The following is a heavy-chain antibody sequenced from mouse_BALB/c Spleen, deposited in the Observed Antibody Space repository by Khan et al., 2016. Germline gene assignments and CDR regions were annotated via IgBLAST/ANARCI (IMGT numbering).Heavy chain of an antibody. V-gene: IGHV3-8*02. CDR1: GDSITSGY. CDR2: ISHSGST. CDR3: AEDDGSTYVRGMDY. J-gene: IGHJ4*01. Sequence: EVQLQESGPSLVKLSQTLSLTCTVTGDSITSGYWNWIRKFPGNKLEYMGYISHSGSTYYNTSLKSRISITRDTSKNQYYLQLNSVTTEDRATYYCAEDDGSTYVRGMDYWGQGTSVTVSS. D-gene: IGHD1-1*01.